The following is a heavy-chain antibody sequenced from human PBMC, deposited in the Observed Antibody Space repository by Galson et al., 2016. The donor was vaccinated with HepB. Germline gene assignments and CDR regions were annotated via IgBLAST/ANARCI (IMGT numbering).Heavy chain of an antibody. CDR2: IYYGGRT. V-gene: IGHV4-39*01. J-gene: IGHJ2*01. Sequence: ETLSLTCTVSGGSISSSSDYWGWIRQPPGKGLEWIGSIYYGGRTYNNPSLRSRVSISVDTSKNQFSLKLSSVTAADTGVYYCARHAPNEGSGWILYFDLWGRGTLVIVSS. CDR1: GGSISSSSDY. D-gene: IGHD6-19*01. CDR3: ARHAPNEGSGWILYFDL.